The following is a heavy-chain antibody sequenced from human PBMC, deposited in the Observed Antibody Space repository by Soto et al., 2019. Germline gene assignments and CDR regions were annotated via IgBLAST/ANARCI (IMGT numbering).Heavy chain of an antibody. CDR2: INGNGSST. J-gene: IGHJ4*02. CDR3: VKDYYGVGY. CDR1: GFTVSSNY. V-gene: IGHV3-74*01. Sequence: GSLRLSCAASGFTVSSNYMSWVRQAPGKGLVWVSGINGNGSSTNYADSVKGRFTISRDNAKNTLYLQMSILRAEDTAVYYCVKDYYGVGYWGQGTLVTVPQ. D-gene: IGHD4-17*01.